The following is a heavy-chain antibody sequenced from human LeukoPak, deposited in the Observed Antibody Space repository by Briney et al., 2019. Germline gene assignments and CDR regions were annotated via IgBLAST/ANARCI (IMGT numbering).Heavy chain of an antibody. D-gene: IGHD6-19*01. CDR1: GYTFVNFG. Sequence: ASVKVSCKASGYTFVNFGLIWVRQAPGQGLEWMGWISPENGDTNYAQTFQDRVTMTTDTSTSTAYMELRSLRSDDTAVYYCARTNTRVAVAGTGDYWGQGTLVTVSS. CDR2: ISPENGDT. CDR3: ARTNTRVAVAGTGDY. V-gene: IGHV1-18*01. J-gene: IGHJ4*02.